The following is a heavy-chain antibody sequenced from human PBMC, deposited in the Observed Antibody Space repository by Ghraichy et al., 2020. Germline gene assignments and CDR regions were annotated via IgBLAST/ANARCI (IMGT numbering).Heavy chain of an antibody. CDR3: AREFCSGGRCFFGTGGSHFDD. CDR1: GFTFNGYW. Sequence: ETLSLTCAASGFTFNGYWMHWVRQAPGKGLVWVSRIKSDGSSTTYTDSVKGRFTISRDNAKNTLYLQMNSLTAEDTAVYFCAREFCSGGRCFFGTGGSHFDDWGQGTLVTVSS. J-gene: IGHJ4*02. V-gene: IGHV3-74*01. D-gene: IGHD2-15*01. CDR2: IKSDGSST.